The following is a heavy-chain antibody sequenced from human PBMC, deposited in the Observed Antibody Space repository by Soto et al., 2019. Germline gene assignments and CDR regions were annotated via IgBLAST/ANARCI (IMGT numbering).Heavy chain of an antibody. CDR3: ARSLWVYVDYYYGMDV. D-gene: IGHD2-8*01. J-gene: IGHJ6*02. Sequence: GGSLRLSCAASGFTVSSNYMSWVRQAPGKGLEWVSVIYSGGSTYYADSVKGRFTISRDNSKNTLYLQMNSLRAEDTAVYYCARSLWVYVDYYYGMDVWGQGTTVTVSS. CDR1: GFTVSSNY. CDR2: IYSGGST. V-gene: IGHV3-53*01.